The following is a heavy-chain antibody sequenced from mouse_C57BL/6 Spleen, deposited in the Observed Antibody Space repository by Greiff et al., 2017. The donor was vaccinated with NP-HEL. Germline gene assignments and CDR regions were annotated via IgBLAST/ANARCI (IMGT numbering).Heavy chain of an antibody. V-gene: IGHV1-53*01. CDR2: INPSNGGT. CDR1: GYTFTSYW. CDR3: ARLGGTTVYFDV. D-gene: IGHD1-1*01. Sequence: VKLQQPGTELVKPGASVKLSCKASGYTFTSYWMHWVKQRPGQGLEWIGNINPSNGGTNYNEKFKSKATLTVDKSSSTAYMQLSSLTSEDSAVYYCARLGGTTVYFDVWGTGTTVTVSS. J-gene: IGHJ1*03.